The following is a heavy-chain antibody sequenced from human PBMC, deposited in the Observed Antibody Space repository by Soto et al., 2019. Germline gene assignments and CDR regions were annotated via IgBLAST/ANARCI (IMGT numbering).Heavy chain of an antibody. Sequence: QVQLVQSGGEVKKPGASVKVSCKTSGYSFTTYGISWVRQAPGQGLEWMGWISAYNGNTNYAQKLQGRVTMTTDTSTSTAYIELRSLRSDDTAVYYCAREGPAPYYYYGMDVWGQGSTVTVSS. CDR1: GYSFTTYG. J-gene: IGHJ6*02. CDR2: ISAYNGNT. CDR3: AREGPAPYYYYGMDV. V-gene: IGHV1-18*01.